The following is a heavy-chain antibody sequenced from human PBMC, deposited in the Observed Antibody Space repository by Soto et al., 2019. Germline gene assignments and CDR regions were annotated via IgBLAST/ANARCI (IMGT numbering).Heavy chain of an antibody. J-gene: IGHJ4*02. V-gene: IGHV3-21*06. Sequence: GGSLRLSCAASGFTFTSYIMNWVRQAPGKGLEWVSSISSTTNYIYYGDSMKGRFTISRDNAKNSLYLEMNSLRAEDTAVYYCARESEDLTSNFDYWGQGTLVTVSS. CDR2: ISSTTNYI. CDR1: GFTFTSYI. CDR3: ARESEDLTSNFDY.